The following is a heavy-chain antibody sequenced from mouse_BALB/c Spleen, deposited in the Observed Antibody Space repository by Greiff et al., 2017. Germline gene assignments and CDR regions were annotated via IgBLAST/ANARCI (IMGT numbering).Heavy chain of an antibody. Sequence: EVKLMESGGGLVQPGGSLKLSCAASGFTFSSYGMSWVRQTPDKRLELVATINSNGGSTYYPDSVKGRFTISRDNAKNTLYLQMSSLKSEDTAMYYCARELLYAMDYWGQGTSVTVSS. CDR3: ARELLYAMDY. CDR2: INSNGGST. D-gene: IGHD1-1*01. V-gene: IGHV5-6-3*01. J-gene: IGHJ4*01. CDR1: GFTFSSYG.